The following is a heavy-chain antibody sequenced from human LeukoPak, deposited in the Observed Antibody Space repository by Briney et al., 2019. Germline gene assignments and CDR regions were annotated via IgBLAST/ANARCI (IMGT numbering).Heavy chain of an antibody. J-gene: IGHJ6*02. V-gene: IGHV3-30*04. CDR3: ARDRLVQYYYYYYGMDV. CDR2: ISYDGSNK. D-gene: IGHD6-19*01. CDR1: GFTFSSYA. Sequence: GGSLRLSCAASGFTFSSYAMHWVRQAPGKGLEWVAVISYDGSNKYYADSVKGRFTIPRDNSKNTLYLQMNSLRAEDTAVYYCARDRLVQYYYYYYGMDVWGQGTTVTVSS.